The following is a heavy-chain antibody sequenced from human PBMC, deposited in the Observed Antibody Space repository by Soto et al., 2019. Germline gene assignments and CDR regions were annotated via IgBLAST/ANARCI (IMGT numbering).Heavy chain of an antibody. CDR3: AKVGPPYYYGMDV. V-gene: IGHV3-23*01. D-gene: IGHD1-26*01. Sequence: PGGSLRLSCAASGLDFSSEVMCWVRQAPGKGLEWVSSISGSGRTIYHADSMRGRFAISRDNSKNSLYLQLNNLRVDDTAVYYCAKVGPPYYYGMDVWGQGTTVTVS. CDR2: ISGSGRTI. J-gene: IGHJ6*02. CDR1: GLDFSSEV.